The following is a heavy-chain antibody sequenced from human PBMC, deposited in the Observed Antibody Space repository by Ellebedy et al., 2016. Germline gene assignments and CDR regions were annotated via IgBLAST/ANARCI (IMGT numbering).Heavy chain of an antibody. Sequence: SETLSLXXTVSGGSISSGGYYWGWIRQHPGKGLEWIGYIYYSGSTYYNPSLKSRVTISVDTSKNQFSLKLSSVTAADTAVYYCARDRGYSYGYGFDYWGQGTLVTVSS. CDR3: ARDRGYSYGYGFDY. D-gene: IGHD5-18*01. CDR2: IYYSGST. CDR1: GGSISSGGYY. V-gene: IGHV4-31*03. J-gene: IGHJ4*02.